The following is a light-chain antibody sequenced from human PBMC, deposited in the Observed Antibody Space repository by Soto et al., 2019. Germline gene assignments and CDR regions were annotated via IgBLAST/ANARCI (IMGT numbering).Light chain of an antibody. CDR1: SSNTGAGYD. CDR2: GNT. Sequence: QSVLTQPPSVSGAPGQMVTISCTGSSSNTGAGYDVHWYQQLPGTAPKLLIYGNTNRPSGVPDRFSGCKSGTSASLAITGLQAEDEADYYCSSYSSSITVLFGGGTKLTVL. CDR3: SSYSSSITVL. J-gene: IGLJ2*01. V-gene: IGLV1-40*01.